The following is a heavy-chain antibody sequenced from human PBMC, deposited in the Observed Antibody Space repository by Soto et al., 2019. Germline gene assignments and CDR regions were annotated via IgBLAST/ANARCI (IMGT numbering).Heavy chain of an antibody. J-gene: IGHJ6*02. D-gene: IGHD5-12*01. V-gene: IGHV1-46*01. CDR1: GYTFTSYY. CDR3: ARESVYIVSTTRVSGGMDV. Sequence: QVQLVQSGAEVKKPGASVKVSCKASGYTFTSYYMHWVRQAPGQGLEWMGIINPSGGSTSYAQKFQGRVTMTRDTCTSTVYMELSSLRSEDTAVYYCARESVYIVSTTRVSGGMDVWGQGTTVTVSS. CDR2: INPSGGST.